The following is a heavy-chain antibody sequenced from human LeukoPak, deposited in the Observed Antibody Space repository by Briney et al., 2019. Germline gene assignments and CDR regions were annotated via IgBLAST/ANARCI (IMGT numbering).Heavy chain of an antibody. CDR1: GGSFSGYY. V-gene: IGHV4-34*01. CDR3: ARGSIIAALDY. D-gene: IGHD6-13*01. Sequence: SETLSLTCAVYGGSFSGYYWSWIRQPPGKGLEWIGSIYYSGSTYYNPSLKSRVTISVDTSKNQFSLKLSSVTAADTAVYYCARGSIIAALDYWGQGTLVTVSS. J-gene: IGHJ4*02. CDR2: IYYSGST.